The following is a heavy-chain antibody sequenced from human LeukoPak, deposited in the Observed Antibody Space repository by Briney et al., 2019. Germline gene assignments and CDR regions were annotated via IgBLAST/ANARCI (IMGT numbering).Heavy chain of an antibody. Sequence: SETLSLTCTVSGGSISTYYWSWIRQPPGKGLECIGYMYYSGSTNYSPSLKSRVTMSVDTSNNQFSLKLSSVTAADTAVYYCATGVHGITAAGDYYFDYWGQGTLVTVSS. CDR1: GGSISTYY. V-gene: IGHV4-59*03. D-gene: IGHD6-13*01. CDR3: ATGVHGITAAGDYYFDY. J-gene: IGHJ4*02. CDR2: MYYSGST.